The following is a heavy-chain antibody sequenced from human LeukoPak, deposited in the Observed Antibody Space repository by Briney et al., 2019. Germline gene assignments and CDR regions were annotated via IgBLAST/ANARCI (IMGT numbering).Heavy chain of an antibody. CDR2: INHSGST. J-gene: IGHJ4*02. V-gene: IGHV4-34*01. CDR1: GGSFSGDY. D-gene: IGHD2-15*01. CDR3: ARGDPGNCSGGNCYLNYFDY. Sequence: SETLSLTSGVYGGSFSGDYWSWIRRPPGKGLEWNGGINHSGSTNYNPSLKSRVTISVDTSKNQLSLKLSSVTAADTAVYYCARGDPGNCSGGNCYLNYFDYWGQGTLVTVSS.